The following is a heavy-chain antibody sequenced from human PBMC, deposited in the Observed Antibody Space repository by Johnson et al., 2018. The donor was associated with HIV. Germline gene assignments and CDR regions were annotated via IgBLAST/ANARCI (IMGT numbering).Heavy chain of an antibody. CDR2: IRYDGSNT. Sequence: VQLVESGGGVVQPGGSLRLSCAASGFTFSSYGMHWVRQGPGKGLEWVAFIRYDGSNTYYADSVKGRFTISRDNSKNTLYLQMNSLRAGDTAVYYCARGGGKGSGWSFDAFDIWGQGTMVTVSS. V-gene: IGHV3-30*02. CDR3: ARGGGKGSGWSFDAFDI. CDR1: GFTFSSYG. J-gene: IGHJ3*02. D-gene: IGHD6-19*01.